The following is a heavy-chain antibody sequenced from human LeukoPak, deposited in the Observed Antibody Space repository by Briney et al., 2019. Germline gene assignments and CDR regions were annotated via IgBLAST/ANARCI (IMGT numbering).Heavy chain of an antibody. V-gene: IGHV3-23*01. CDR3: AKDVSGYDRGEYYYYGMDV. CDR2: ISGSGGST. CDR1: GFTFSSYA. Sequence: PGGSLRLSCAASGFTFSSYAMSWVRQAPGKGLEWVSAISGSGGSTYYADSVKGRFTISRDNSKNTLYLQMNSLRAEDTAVYYCAKDVSGYDRGEYYYYGMDVWGQGTTVTVSS. D-gene: IGHD5-12*01. J-gene: IGHJ6*02.